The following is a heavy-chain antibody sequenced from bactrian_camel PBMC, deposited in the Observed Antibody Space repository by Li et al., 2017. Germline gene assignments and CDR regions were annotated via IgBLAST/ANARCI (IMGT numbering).Heavy chain of an antibody. D-gene: IGHD2*01. J-gene: IGHJ4*01. CDR2: IDARGVT. V-gene: IGHV3S6*01. Sequence: QLVESGGGSVQAGGSLRLTCVASGSTYGSNCMGWFRQSPGKGREGVASIDARGVTQYADFVKGRFTISRDSSETTLYLQMDGLEPEDTAMYYCAADPGSGGSCSPNLPLTTDANYFVGQGTQVTVS. CDR1: GSTYGSNC.